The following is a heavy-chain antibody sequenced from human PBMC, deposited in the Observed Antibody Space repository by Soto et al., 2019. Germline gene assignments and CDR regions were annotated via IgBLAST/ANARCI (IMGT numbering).Heavy chain of an antibody. J-gene: IGHJ4*02. CDR1: GFSISSDYF. Sequence: SETLSLTCAVSGFSISSDYFWGWIRQPPGKGLEWIGSIYHTGTTYYSPSLKSRATIFLDTSKNQFSPNLTSVTAADTAIYYCARDGLRYFDSSGYYSGPPLDYWGQGARVTVSS. V-gene: IGHV4-38-2*02. CDR2: IYHTGTT. D-gene: IGHD3-22*01. CDR3: ARDGLRYFDSSGYYSGPPLDY.